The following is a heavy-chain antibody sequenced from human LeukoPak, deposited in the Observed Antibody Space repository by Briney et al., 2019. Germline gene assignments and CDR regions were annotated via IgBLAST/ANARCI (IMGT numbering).Heavy chain of an antibody. J-gene: IGHJ5*02. CDR1: GFTFSSYG. D-gene: IGHD2-21*02. V-gene: IGHV3-23*01. CDR3: AKVDCGGDCYGWFDP. Sequence: GGSLRLSCAASGFTFSSYGMSWVRQAPGKGLEWVSAISGSGGSTYYADSVKGRFTISRDNSKNTLYLQMNSLRAEDTAVYHCAKVDCGGDCYGWFDPWGQGTLVTVSS. CDR2: ISGSGGST.